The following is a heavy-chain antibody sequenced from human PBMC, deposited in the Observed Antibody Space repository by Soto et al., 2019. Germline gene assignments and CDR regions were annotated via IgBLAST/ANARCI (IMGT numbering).Heavy chain of an antibody. D-gene: IGHD1-7*01. CDR1: GGSFTSNNW. V-gene: IGHV4-4*02. J-gene: IGHJ4*02. CDR3: ASQDPGTSVDY. Sequence: SETLSLTCAVSGGSFTSNNWWTWVRQPPGQGLEWIGEIYRTGSTNYNPSLKSRVTISLDKSENQFSLKVTSLTAADTAVYYCASQDPGTSVDYWGQGTLVTVSS. CDR2: IYRTGST.